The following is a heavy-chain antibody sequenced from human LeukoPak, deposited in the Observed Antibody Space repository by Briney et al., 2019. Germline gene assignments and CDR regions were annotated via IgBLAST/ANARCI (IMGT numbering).Heavy chain of an antibody. Sequence: GGSLRLSCAASGFTVRNNYMSWVRQAPWKGLEWVSLIYSGGSTYYADSVKGRFTISRDNSNNTVYLQMNSLRAEDMAVYYCERAPSNAHFDYWGQGTLVTVSS. D-gene: IGHD3-3*02. CDR2: IYSGGST. J-gene: IGHJ4*02. CDR1: GFTVRNNY. V-gene: IGHV3-66*01. CDR3: ERAPSNAHFDY.